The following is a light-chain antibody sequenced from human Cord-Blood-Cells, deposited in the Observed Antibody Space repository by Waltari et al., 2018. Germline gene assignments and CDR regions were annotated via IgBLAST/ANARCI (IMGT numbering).Light chain of an antibody. CDR3: SSYTSSSTWV. CDR2: DVS. J-gene: IGLJ3*02. CDR1: SSDAGRHYY. V-gene: IGLV2-14*03. Sequence: QSALTQPASVSGSPGQSITLSCTGTSSDAGRHYYVPWYQQHPGKAPTLMIYDVSNRPSGVSNRFSGSKSGNTASLTISGLQAEDEADYYCSSYTSSSTWVFGGGTKLTVL.